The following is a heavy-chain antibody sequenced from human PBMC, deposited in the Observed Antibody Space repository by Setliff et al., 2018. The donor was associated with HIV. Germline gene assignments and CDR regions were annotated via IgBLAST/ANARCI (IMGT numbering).Heavy chain of an antibody. Sequence: GGSLRLSCAASGFTFSSYRMNWVRQAPGKGLEWVSSIISDSSYIFYTDSVKGRFTISRDNARNSLYLQMNSLRAEDTALYHCVRTYYYDASGYYRPFDIWGQGTMVTVSS. CDR1: GFTFSSYR. J-gene: IGHJ3*02. CDR3: VRTYYYDASGYYRPFDI. CDR2: IISDSSYI. D-gene: IGHD3-22*01. V-gene: IGHV3-21*04.